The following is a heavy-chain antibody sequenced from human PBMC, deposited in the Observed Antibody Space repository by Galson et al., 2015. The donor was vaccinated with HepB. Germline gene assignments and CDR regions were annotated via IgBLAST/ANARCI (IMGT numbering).Heavy chain of an antibody. J-gene: IGHJ6*02. V-gene: IGHV3-21*01. CDR1: GFQFSTYS. CDR2: ISGTGSIT. Sequence: SLRLSCAAFGFQFSTYSMYWVRQAPGKGLEWVSCISGTGSITYYTDSVKGRFTISRDNAKNSLYLQMNSLRAEDTAVFFCARGDSEEWELPGGPYGMDLWGQGTTVTVSS. D-gene: IGHD1-26*01. CDR3: ARGDSEEWELPGGPYGMDL.